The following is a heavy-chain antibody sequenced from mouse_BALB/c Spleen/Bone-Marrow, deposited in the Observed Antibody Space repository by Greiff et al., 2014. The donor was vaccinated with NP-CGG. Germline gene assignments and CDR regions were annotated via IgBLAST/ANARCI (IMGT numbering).Heavy chain of an antibody. J-gene: IGHJ3*01. D-gene: IGHD2-2*01. Sequence: EVKLVESGGGLVQPGGSLKLSCAASGFDFSGYWMTWVRQAPGKGLEWIGETNPDSRTINYKPSLKEKFIMSRDNAKNTLYLQMSKVRSEDTALYYCARNGYDGWMTYWGQGTLVTVSA. V-gene: IGHV4-1*02. CDR1: GFDFSGYW. CDR3: ARNGYDGWMTY. CDR2: TNPDSRTI.